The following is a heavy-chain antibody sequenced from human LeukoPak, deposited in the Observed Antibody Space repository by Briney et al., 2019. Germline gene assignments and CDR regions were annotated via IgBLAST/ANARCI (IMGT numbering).Heavy chain of an antibody. J-gene: IGHJ4*02. Sequence: PGRSLRLSCAASGFTFSSYTMHWVRQAPGKGLEWVAVISYDGSNKYYADSVKGRFTISGDKSKNTVYLQMNSLRAEDTAVYFCAKDVEGPDSNYGPRIDCWGQGTLVTVSS. CDR3: AKDVEGPDSNYGPRIDC. D-gene: IGHD4-11*01. CDR1: GFTFSSYT. CDR2: ISYDGSNK. V-gene: IGHV3-30-3*01.